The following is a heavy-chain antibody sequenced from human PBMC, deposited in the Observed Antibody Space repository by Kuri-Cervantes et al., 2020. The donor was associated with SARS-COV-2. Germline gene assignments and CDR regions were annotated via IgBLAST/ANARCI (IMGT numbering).Heavy chain of an antibody. Sequence: SVKVSCKASGGTFSTYAISWVRQAPGQGLEWMGGIIPTFPPPKYAQKFQGRVTITADGSTSTAYMELSSLRSEDTAVYYCATATPLVGATIWFDPWGQGTLVTVSS. V-gene: IGHV1-69*13. D-gene: IGHD1-26*01. CDR3: ATATPLVGATIWFDP. CDR2: IIPTFPPP. CDR1: GGTFSTYA. J-gene: IGHJ5*02.